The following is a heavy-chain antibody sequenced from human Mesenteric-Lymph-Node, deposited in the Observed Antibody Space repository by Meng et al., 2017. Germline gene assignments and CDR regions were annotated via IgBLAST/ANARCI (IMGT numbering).Heavy chain of an antibody. D-gene: IGHD3-22*01. V-gene: IGHV3-33*01. CDR2: IWYDGSNK. J-gene: IGHJ3*02. Sequence: GESLKISCAASGFTFSSYGMHWVRQAPGKGLEWVAVIWYDGSNKYYADSVKGRFTISRDNSKNTLYLQMNSLRAEDTAVYYCARFQSITMIVESSDAFDIWGQGTMVTVSS. CDR3: ARFQSITMIVESSDAFDI. CDR1: GFTFSSYG.